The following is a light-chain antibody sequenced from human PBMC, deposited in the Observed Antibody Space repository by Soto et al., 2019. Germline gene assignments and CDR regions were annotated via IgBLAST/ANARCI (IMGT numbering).Light chain of an antibody. CDR3: QHYNSYSEA. CDR1: QTISSW. Sequence: HLTQSYSTLSCSVRDGVTITGRASQTISSWLAWYRQKPGKAPKLLIYKASTLKSGVPSRFSGSGSGTEFTLTISSLQPDDFATYYCQHYNSYSEAFGQGSKV. CDR2: KAS. V-gene: IGKV1-5*03. J-gene: IGKJ1*01.